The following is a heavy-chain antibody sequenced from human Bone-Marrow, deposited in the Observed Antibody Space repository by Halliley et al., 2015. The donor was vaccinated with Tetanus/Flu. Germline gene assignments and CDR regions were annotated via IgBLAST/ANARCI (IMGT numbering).Heavy chain of an antibody. J-gene: IGHJ6*02. D-gene: IGHD2-8*01. V-gene: IGHV3-15*01. CDR1: GFTFNNAW. Sequence: SLRLSCATSGFTFNNAWMSWARQATGKGLEWVGRILTESDGGTAEYAAPVKGRFTFSRDDSKSTLYLQMNSLRTEDTAVYYFPPSTYRDDNLYRHGLDVWGQGTTATVPS. CDR2: ILTESDGGTA. CDR3: PPSTYRDDNLYRHGLDV.